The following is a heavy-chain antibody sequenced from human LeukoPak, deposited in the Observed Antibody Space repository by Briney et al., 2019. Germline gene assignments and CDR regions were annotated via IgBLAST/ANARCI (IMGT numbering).Heavy chain of an antibody. CDR1: GGSFSGYY. D-gene: IGHD1/OR15-1a*01. CDR2: INHSGST. J-gene: IGHJ6*03. CDR3: ASSRTGTNYYYYYYMDV. V-gene: IGHV4-34*01. Sequence: PSETLSLTCAVYGGSFSGYYWSWIRQPPGKGLEWIGEINHSGSTNYNPSLKSRVTMSVDTSKNQFSLKLSSVTAADTAVYYCASSRTGTNYYYYYYMDVWGKGTTVTVSS.